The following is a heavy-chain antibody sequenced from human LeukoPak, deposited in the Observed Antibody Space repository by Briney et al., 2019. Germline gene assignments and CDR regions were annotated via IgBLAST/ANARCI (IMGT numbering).Heavy chain of an antibody. CDR3: ARASYSSGWYYFDY. D-gene: IGHD6-19*01. CDR1: GGSISSYY. V-gene: IGHV4-59*08. J-gene: IGHJ4*02. Sequence: SETLSLTCTVSGGSISSYYWSWIRQPPGKGLGWIGYIYYSGSTNYNPSLKSRVTISVDTSKNQFSLKLSSVTAADTAVYYCARASYSSGWYYFDYWGQGTLVTVSS. CDR2: IYYSGST.